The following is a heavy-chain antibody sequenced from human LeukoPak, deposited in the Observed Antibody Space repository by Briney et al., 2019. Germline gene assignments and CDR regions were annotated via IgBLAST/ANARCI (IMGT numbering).Heavy chain of an antibody. V-gene: IGHV3-30*02. Sequence: GGSLRLSYAASGFTFSSYGMHWVRQAPGKGLEWVAFIRYDGSNKYYADSVKGRFTISRDNSKNTLYLQMNSLRAEDTAVYYCARAPGGSSWYRGAAFDIWGQGTMVTVSS. CDR1: GFTFSSYG. CDR2: IRYDGSNK. CDR3: ARAPGGSSWYRGAAFDI. D-gene: IGHD6-13*01. J-gene: IGHJ3*02.